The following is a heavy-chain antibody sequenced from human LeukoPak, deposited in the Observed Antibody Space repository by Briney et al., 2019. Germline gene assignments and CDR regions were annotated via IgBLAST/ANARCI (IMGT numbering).Heavy chain of an antibody. CDR2: INTDGSST. J-gene: IGHJ2*01. Sequence: PGGSLRLSCAASGFTFSSYWMHWVRQAPGKGLVWVSRINTDGSSTSYADSVKGRFTISRDNAKNTPYLQMNSLRAEDTAVYYCARGIVGATTLYWYFDLWGRGTLVTVSS. CDR1: GFTFSSYW. CDR3: ARGIVGATTLYWYFDL. D-gene: IGHD1-26*01. V-gene: IGHV3-74*01.